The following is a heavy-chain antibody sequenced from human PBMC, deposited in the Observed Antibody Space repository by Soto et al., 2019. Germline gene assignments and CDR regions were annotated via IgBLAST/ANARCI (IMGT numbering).Heavy chain of an antibody. J-gene: IGHJ6*02. D-gene: IGHD1-7*01. CDR1: GDSVSSNSAA. Sequence: PSQTLSLTCAISGDSVSSNSAAWNWIRLSPSRGLEWLARTYYRSRWYNDYAVSVRSRITVNPDTSKNQFSLQLTSVTPEDTAVYYFFGTTSHHWYQMDFWGQGSKVPGS. V-gene: IGHV6-1*01. CDR3: FGTTSHHWYQMDF. CDR2: TYYRSRWYN.